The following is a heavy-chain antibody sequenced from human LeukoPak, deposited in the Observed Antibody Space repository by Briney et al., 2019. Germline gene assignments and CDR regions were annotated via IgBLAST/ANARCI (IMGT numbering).Heavy chain of an antibody. CDR2: IKSKTDGGTT. V-gene: IGHV3-15*01. D-gene: IGHD3-22*01. CDR3: TTPGAYFHDRSGYYYVGRY. J-gene: IGHJ4*02. Sequence: PGGSLRLSCAASGFTFSNACMSWVRQAPGKGLEWVGRIKSKTDGGTTDYAAPVKGRFTISRDDSKNTLYLQMNGLKTEDTAVYYCTTPGAYFHDRSGYYYVGRYWGQGTLVTVSS. CDR1: GFTFSNAC.